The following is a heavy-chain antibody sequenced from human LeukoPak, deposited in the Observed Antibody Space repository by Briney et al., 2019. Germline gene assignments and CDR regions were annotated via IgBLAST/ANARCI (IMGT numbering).Heavy chain of an antibody. V-gene: IGHV1-24*01. CDR2: FDPEDGET. CDR3: ATVGSSTMIVVVDRFDY. CDR1: GYTLTELS. D-gene: IGHD3-22*01. J-gene: IGHJ4*02. Sequence: ASVRVSCKVSGYTLTELSMHWVRQAPGEGLEWMGGFDPEDGETIYAQKFQGRVTMTEDTSTDTAYMELSSLRSEDTAVYYCATVGSSTMIVVVDRFDYWGQGTLVTVSS.